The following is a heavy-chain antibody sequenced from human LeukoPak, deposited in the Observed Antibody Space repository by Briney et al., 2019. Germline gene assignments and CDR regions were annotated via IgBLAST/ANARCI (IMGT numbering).Heavy chain of an antibody. CDR3: ARRGSSWDWFDP. CDR1: GGSISSYY. Sequence: PSETLSLTCTVSGGSISSYYWSWIRQSPGKGLEWIGYIYYSGSTNYNPSLKSRVTISVDTSKNQFSLKLSSVTAADTAVYYCARRGSSWDWFDPWGQGTLVTVSS. D-gene: IGHD6-13*01. CDR2: IYYSGST. V-gene: IGHV4-59*08. J-gene: IGHJ5*02.